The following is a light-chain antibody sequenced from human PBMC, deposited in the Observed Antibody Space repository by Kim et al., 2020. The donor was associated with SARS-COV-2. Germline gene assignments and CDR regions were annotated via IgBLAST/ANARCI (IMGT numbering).Light chain of an antibody. J-gene: IGKJ4*01. V-gene: IGKV3-15*01. Sequence: SPGERATLSCRASQSVSNNLAWYQQKPGQAPRLLIYGASTRATGIPARFSGSGSGTEFTLTISRLQSEDFAVYYCQQYNNWPLLTFGGGTKVDIK. CDR1: QSVSNN. CDR3: QQYNNWPLLT. CDR2: GAS.